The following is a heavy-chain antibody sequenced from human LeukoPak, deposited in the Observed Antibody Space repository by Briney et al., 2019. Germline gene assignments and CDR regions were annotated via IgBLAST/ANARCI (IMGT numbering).Heavy chain of an antibody. D-gene: IGHD3-22*01. V-gene: IGHV3-21*01. Sequence: GGSLRLSCAASGFTFSSYSMNWVRQAPGKGLEWVSSISSSSSYIYYADSVKGRFTISRDNAKNSLYLQMNSLRAEDTAAYYCARSGDYYDSSGRKVFFDYWGQGTLVTVSS. J-gene: IGHJ4*02. CDR1: GFTFSSYS. CDR3: ARSGDYYDSSGRKVFFDY. CDR2: ISSSSSYI.